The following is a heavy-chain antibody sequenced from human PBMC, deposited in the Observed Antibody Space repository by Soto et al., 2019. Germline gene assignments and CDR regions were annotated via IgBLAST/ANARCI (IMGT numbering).Heavy chain of an antibody. CDR1: GFTFSGSS. CDR3: TRHWDLAARPAYYYYGMDV. J-gene: IGHJ6*02. D-gene: IGHD6-6*01. CDR2: IRSKANSYAT. Sequence: GGSLRLSCAASGFTFSGSSMHWVRQASGKGLEWVGRIRSKANSYATAYAASVKGRFTSSRDDSKNTAYLQMNSLKTEDTAVYYCTRHWDLAARPAYYYYGMDVWGQGTTVTVSS. V-gene: IGHV3-73*01.